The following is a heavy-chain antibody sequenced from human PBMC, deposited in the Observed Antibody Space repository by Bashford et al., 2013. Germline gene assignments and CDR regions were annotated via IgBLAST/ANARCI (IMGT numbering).Heavy chain of an antibody. CDR1: GYTFTGYY. D-gene: IGHD4-23*01. Sequence: ASVKVSCKASGYTFTGYYMHWVRQAPGQGLEWMGWINPNSGGTNYAQKFQGWVTMTRDTSISTAYMELSRLRSDDTAVYYCARDYGGLLFESRGGMDVWGQGTTVTVSS. J-gene: IGHJ6*02. CDR3: ARDYGGLLFESRGGMDV. CDR2: INPNSGGT. V-gene: IGHV1-2*04.